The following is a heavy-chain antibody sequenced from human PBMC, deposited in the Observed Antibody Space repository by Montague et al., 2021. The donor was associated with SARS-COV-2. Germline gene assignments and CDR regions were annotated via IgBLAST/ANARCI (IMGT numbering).Heavy chain of an antibody. CDR2: IRQDGSDI. CDR1: GFTISSYW. D-gene: IGHD4-17*01. CDR3: TRDGDCGDYLDWFDT. Sequence: SLRLSCAASGFTISSYWMSWVRQAPGKGLEWVSYIRQDGSDIYYSDSVRGRFTIFRDNAKNSLYLQMNSLTAEDTGVYYCTRDGDCGDYLDWFDTWGQGTLVTVSS. V-gene: IGHV3-7*01. J-gene: IGHJ5*02.